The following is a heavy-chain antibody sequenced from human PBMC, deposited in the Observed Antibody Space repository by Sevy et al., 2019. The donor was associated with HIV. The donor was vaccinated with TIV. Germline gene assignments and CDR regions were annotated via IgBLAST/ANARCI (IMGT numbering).Heavy chain of an antibody. CDR1: GFTFGSYG. V-gene: IGHV3-30*02. CDR3: AKINGDYSYYHYGMDV. CDR2: IRCDGSNK. Sequence: GGSLRLSCAASGFTFGSYGMHWVRQAPGKGLEWVAFIRCDGSNKYYADSVKGRFTISRDKSKNTLYLQMNSLRAEDTAVYYWAKINGDYSYYHYGMDVWGQGTTVTVSS. D-gene: IGHD4-17*01. J-gene: IGHJ6*02.